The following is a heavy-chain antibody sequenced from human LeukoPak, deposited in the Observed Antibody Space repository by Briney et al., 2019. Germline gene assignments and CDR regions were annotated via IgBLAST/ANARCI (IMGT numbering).Heavy chain of an antibody. CDR1: GFTFSTYW. D-gene: IGHD3-22*01. CDR3: ARDDSSGHYYYYYYMDV. Sequence: GGSLRLSCAASGFTFSTYWMHWVRQAPGKGLVWVSHINSDGSTTSYADSVKGRFTISRDNAKDTLYLQMNSLRAEDTAVYYCARDDSSGHYYYYYYMDVWGKGTTVTIFS. CDR2: INSDGSTT. J-gene: IGHJ6*03. V-gene: IGHV3-74*01.